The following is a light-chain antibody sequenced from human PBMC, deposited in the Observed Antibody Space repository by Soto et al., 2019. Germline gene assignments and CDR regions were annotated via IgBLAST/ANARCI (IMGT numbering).Light chain of an antibody. CDR3: QQYNTWPLT. CDR2: DAS. V-gene: IGKV3-15*01. CDR1: QSVSSN. J-gene: IGKJ3*01. Sequence: ETVMTQSPATLSVSPGERPTLSCRASQSVSSNLAWYQQKPGQAPRLLIYDASTRATGIPARFSGIRSGTEFTLSISSLQSEDFAVYYCQQYNTWPLTFGPGTKVDIK.